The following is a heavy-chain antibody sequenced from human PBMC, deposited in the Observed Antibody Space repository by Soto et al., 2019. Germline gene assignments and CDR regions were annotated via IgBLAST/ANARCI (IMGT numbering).Heavy chain of an antibody. D-gene: IGHD2-2*01. CDR2: IYSNGKA. V-gene: IGHV4-4*07. J-gene: IGHJ3*02. CDR1: GGSLSNYN. Sequence: QVQLQESGPGLVRPSETLSLTCTVSGGSLSNYNWNWVRQSAGEGLEWIGRIYSNGKAYYNPSLKSRVQVSLDTLNNQDPLRLSSVTAADTAKYYCAREMTYQLSGDDTLDIWGLGKMVTVSS. CDR3: AREMTYQLSGDDTLDI.